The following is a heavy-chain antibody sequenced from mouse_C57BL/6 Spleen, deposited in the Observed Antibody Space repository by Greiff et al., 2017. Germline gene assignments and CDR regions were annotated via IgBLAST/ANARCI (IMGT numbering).Heavy chain of an antibody. CDR3: TRDLPLHSNYVDYAMDY. Sequence: EVQRVESGEGLVKPGGSLKLSCAASGFTFSSYAMSWVRQTPEKRLEWVAYISSGGDYIYYADTVKGRFTISRDNARNTLYLQMSSLKSEDTAMYYCTRDLPLHSNYVDYAMDYWGQGTSVTVSS. J-gene: IGHJ4*01. CDR1: GFTFSSYA. V-gene: IGHV5-9-1*02. D-gene: IGHD2-5*01. CDR2: ISSGGDYI.